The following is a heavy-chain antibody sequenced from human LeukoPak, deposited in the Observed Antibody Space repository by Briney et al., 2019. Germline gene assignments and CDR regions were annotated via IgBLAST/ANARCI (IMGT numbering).Heavy chain of an antibody. V-gene: IGHV1-18*01. J-gene: IGHJ4*02. CDR3: ARDNGGIAVAGFDY. D-gene: IGHD6-19*01. CDR2: TSAYNGNT. Sequence: GASVKVSCKASGYTFTSYGISWVRQAPGQGLEWMGWTSAYNGNTNYAQKLQGRVTMTTDTSTSTAYMELRSLRSDDTAVYYCARDNGGIAVAGFDYWGQGTLVTVSS. CDR1: GYTFTSYG.